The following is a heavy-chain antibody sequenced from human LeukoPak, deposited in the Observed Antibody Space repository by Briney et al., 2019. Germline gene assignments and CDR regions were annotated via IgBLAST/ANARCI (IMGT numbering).Heavy chain of an antibody. CDR3: ARVVRDGYKTYYFDY. CDR2: INPNSGGT. CDR1: GYTFTGYY. V-gene: IGHV1-2*06. J-gene: IGHJ4*02. Sequence: ASVKVSCKASGYTFTGYYMHWVRQAPGQGLEWMGRINPNSGGTNCAQKFQGRVTMTRDTSISTAYMELSRLRSDDTAVYHCARVVRDGYKTYYFDYWGQGTLVTVSS. D-gene: IGHD5-24*01.